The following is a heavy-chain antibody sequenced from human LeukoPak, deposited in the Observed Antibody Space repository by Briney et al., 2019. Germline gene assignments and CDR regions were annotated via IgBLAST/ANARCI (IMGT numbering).Heavy chain of an antibody. CDR3: AGGASSGSYVDY. D-gene: IGHD1-26*01. Sequence: SETLSLTCTVSGGSISSSPYYWGWIRQPPGRELEWIGNIYYSGSTYYNPSLKSRVTISVDTSKNQFSLKLSSVTAADTAVYYCAGGASSGSYVDYWGQGTLVTVSS. CDR1: GGSISSSPYY. V-gene: IGHV4-39*07. CDR2: IYYSGST. J-gene: IGHJ4*02.